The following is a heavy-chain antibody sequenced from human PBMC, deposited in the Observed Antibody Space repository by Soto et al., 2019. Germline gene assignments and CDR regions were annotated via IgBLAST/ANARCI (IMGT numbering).Heavy chain of an antibody. V-gene: IGHV3-23*05. CDR1: GFAFGTFG. D-gene: IGHD2-15*01. J-gene: IGHJ6*02. Sequence: GGSLKLSCAASGFAFGTFGTTWVRQAPGRGLEWVSGIDANSGKIFYADSVRGRFIISRDNSKSMLYLQMNSLRDEDTVIYYCTKWDGYADGWGQRTTVTVSS. CDR2: IDANSGKI. CDR3: TKWDGYADG.